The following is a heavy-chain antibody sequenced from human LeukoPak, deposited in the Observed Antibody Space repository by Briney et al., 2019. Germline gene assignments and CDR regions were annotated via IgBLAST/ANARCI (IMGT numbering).Heavy chain of an antibody. Sequence: ASVTVSCKAPGYTFTSYDINWVRQATGQGLEWMGWMNPNSGNTGYAQKFQGRVTMTRNTSISTAYMELSSLRSEDTAVYYCAINSGSYYVPIPHYYYYYGMDVWGQGTTVTVSS. D-gene: IGHD1-26*01. V-gene: IGHV1-8*01. CDR3: AINSGSYYVPIPHYYYYYGMDV. CDR2: MNPNSGNT. CDR1: GYTFTSYD. J-gene: IGHJ6*02.